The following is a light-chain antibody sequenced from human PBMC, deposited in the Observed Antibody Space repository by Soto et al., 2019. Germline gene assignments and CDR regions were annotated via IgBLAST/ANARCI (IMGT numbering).Light chain of an antibody. V-gene: IGLV2-14*01. J-gene: IGLJ1*01. CDR3: SSYTSTSSYV. CDR1: SSDIGNYNY. CDR2: EVS. Sequence: QSALTQPASVSGSPGQSITISCTGTSSDIGNYNYVSWYQQHPGKAPKLMISEVSNRPSGVSNSFSGSKSGNTASLTISGLQAEDEADYYCSSYTSTSSYVFGGGTKVTVL.